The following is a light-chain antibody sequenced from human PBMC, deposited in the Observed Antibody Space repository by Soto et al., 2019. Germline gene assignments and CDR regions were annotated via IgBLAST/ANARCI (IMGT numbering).Light chain of an antibody. CDR3: QQYNNWPRT. Sequence: EIVLTQSPGTLSLSPGERATLSCRASQSVSNNYLAWHQQKPGQAPRLLIYGASNRATGIPDRFSGSGSGTDFTLTISSLEPEDFAVYYCQQYNNWPRTFGQGTKVDIK. V-gene: IGKV3-20*01. CDR1: QSVSNNY. J-gene: IGKJ1*01. CDR2: GAS.